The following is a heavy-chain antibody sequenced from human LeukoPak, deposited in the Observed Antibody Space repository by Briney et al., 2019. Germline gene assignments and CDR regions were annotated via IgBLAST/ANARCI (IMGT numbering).Heavy chain of an antibody. CDR1: GGSISTYY. CDR2: INTSRST. D-gene: IGHD4-11*01. J-gene: IGHJ4*02. CDR3: ARGGEGNYDLFDY. Sequence: PSETLSLTCTVSGGSISTYYWSWIRQPAGKGLEWIGRINTSRSTNYNPSLKSRVTISVDTSKNQFSLKLSSVTAADTAVYYCARGGEGNYDLFDYWGQGTLVTVSS. V-gene: IGHV4-4*07.